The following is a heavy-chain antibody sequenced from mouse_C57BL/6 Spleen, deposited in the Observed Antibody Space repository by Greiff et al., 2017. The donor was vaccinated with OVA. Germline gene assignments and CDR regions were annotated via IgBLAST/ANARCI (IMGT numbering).Heavy chain of an antibody. J-gene: IGHJ3*01. Sequence: EVKLVESGEGLVKPGGSLKLSCAASGFTFSSYAMSWVRQTPEKRLEWVAYISSGGDYIYYADTVKGRFTISRDNARNTLYLQMSSLKSEDTAMYYCTRDPTYYYGSSPWFAYWGQGTLVTVSA. CDR3: TRDPTYYYGSSPWFAY. CDR1: GFTFSSYA. CDR2: ISSGGDYI. V-gene: IGHV5-9-1*02. D-gene: IGHD1-1*01.